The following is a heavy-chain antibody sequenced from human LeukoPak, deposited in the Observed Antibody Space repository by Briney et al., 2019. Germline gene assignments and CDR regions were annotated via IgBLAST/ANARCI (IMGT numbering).Heavy chain of an antibody. CDR2: IYYSGST. V-gene: IGHV4-59*08. J-gene: IGHJ4*02. Sequence: PSETLSLTCTVSGGSISSYYWSWIRQPPGKGLEWIGYIYYSGSTNYNSSLKSRVTISVDTSKNQFSLKLSSVTAADTAVYYCARSTTNYGDDYWGQGTLVTVSS. D-gene: IGHD4-17*01. CDR1: GGSISSYY. CDR3: ARSTTNYGDDY.